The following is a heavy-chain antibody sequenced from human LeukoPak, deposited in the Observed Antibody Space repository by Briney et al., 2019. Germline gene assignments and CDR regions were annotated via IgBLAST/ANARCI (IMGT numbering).Heavy chain of an antibody. CDR1: GYTFTDYY. J-gene: IGHJ4*02. CDR3: ARNLASNVLYSSGQSH. V-gene: IGHV1-2*02. Sequence: ASVKVSFKASGYTFTDYYLRWVRQAPGQGLEWMGWINPKNGGTNYAQKFHGRVTMTRDTSISTAYMELSSLTSDDTAVYYCARNLASNVLYSSGQSHWGQGTLVTVSS. D-gene: IGHD3-22*01. CDR2: INPKNGGT.